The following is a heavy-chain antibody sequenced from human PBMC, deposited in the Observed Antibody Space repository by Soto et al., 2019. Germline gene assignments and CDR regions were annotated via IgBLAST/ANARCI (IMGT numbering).Heavy chain of an antibody. CDR2: IIPIFGTA. J-gene: IGHJ4*02. CDR3: ARLQSSFMNYDILTGYKTDTEDYYFDP. D-gene: IGHD3-9*01. V-gene: IGHV1-69*06. Sequence: SVKVSCKASGGTFSSYAISWVRQAPGQGLEWMGGIIPIFGTANYAQKFQGRVTITADKSTSTAYMELSSLRSEDTAVYYCARLQSSFMNYDILTGYKTDTEDYYFDPWGQGTLVTVSS. CDR1: GGTFSSYA.